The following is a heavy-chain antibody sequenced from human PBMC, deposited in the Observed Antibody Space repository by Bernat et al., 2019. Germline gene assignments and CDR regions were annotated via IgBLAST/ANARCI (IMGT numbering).Heavy chain of an antibody. CDR1: GYTFTSYG. Sequence: QVQLVQSGAEVKKPGASVKVSCKASGYTFTSYGISWVRQAPGQGLEWMGWISAYNGNTNYAQKLQGRVTMTTDTSTSTAYMELRSLRSDDTAVYDCARDCSGGSCYPDQYYFDYWGQGTLVTVSS. V-gene: IGHV1-18*01. D-gene: IGHD2-15*01. CDR3: ARDCSGGSCYPDQYYFDY. J-gene: IGHJ4*02. CDR2: ISAYNGNT.